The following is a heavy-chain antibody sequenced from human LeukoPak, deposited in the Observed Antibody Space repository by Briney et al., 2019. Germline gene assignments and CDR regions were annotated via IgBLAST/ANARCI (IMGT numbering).Heavy chain of an antibody. Sequence: SSQTLSLTCTVSGGSISSGGYYWSWIRQPPGKGLEWIGYIYHSGSTYYNPSLKSRVTISVDRSKNQFSLKLSSVTAADTAVYYCARLMYYYDTSGYSNAFDIWGQGTMVTVSS. D-gene: IGHD3-22*01. CDR2: IYHSGST. J-gene: IGHJ3*02. CDR3: ARLMYYYDTSGYSNAFDI. CDR1: GGSISSGGYY. V-gene: IGHV4-30-2*01.